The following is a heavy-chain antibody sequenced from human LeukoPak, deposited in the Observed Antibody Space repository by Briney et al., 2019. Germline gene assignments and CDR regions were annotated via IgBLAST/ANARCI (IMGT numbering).Heavy chain of an antibody. Sequence: GGSPRLSCATSGFTLRNAWISWVRQAPGKGLEWVGRMRSEARGGTPDYAALVKGRFIISIDDLRSTLYLQMHSLETEDTALYYCTTEGFTYGRHALGIWGQGTVVTVSS. CDR2: MRSEARGGTP. V-gene: IGHV3-15*01. CDR1: GFTLRNAW. D-gene: IGHD5-18*01. CDR3: TTEGFTYGRHALGI. J-gene: IGHJ3*02.